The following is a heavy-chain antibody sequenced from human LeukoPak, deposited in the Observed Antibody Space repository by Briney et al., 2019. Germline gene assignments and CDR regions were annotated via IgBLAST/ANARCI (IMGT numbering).Heavy chain of an antibody. D-gene: IGHD3-3*01. Sequence: GGSLRLSCAASGFTVSSNYMSWVRQAPGKGLEWVSVIHSDGNTYYTDSVKGRFTFSRDNSKNTLFLQMNSLRAEDTAVYFCAREKGSGAASYFDYWGQGTLVTVSS. CDR3: AREKGSGAASYFDY. CDR2: IHSDGNT. V-gene: IGHV3-66*01. J-gene: IGHJ4*02. CDR1: GFTVSSNY.